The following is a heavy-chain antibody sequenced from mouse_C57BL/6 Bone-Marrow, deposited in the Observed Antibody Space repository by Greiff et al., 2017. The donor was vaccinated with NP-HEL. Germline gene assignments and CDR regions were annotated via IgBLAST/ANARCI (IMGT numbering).Heavy chain of an antibody. Sequence: EVQLQQPGAELVRPGASVKLSCTASGFNIKDDYMHWVKQRPEQGLEWIGWIDPENGDTEYASKFQGKATMTADPSSNTAYLQLSSLPSEDTAVFFWTTISGGYYWGQGTTLTVSS. V-gene: IGHV14-4*01. CDR3: TTISGGYY. CDR1: GFNIKDDY. J-gene: IGHJ2*01. CDR2: IDPENGDT. D-gene: IGHD1-1*02.